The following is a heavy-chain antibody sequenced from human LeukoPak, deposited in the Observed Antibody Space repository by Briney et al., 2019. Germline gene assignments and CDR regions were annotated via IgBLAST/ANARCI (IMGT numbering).Heavy chain of an antibody. Sequence: SVKVSFKASGGTFNSYAISWVRQAPGQGLEWMGRIIPILGIANYAQKFQGRVTITADKSTSTAYMELSSLRSEDTAVYYCARLGSGSYPEGYWGQGTLVTVSS. J-gene: IGHJ4*02. CDR1: GGTFNSYA. D-gene: IGHD3-10*01. CDR3: ARLGSGSYPEGY. CDR2: IIPILGIA. V-gene: IGHV1-69*04.